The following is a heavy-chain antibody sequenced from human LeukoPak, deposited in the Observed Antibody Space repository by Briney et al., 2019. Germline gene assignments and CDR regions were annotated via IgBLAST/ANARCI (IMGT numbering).Heavy chain of an antibody. CDR2: ISGSGAGT. D-gene: IGHD2-2*01. CDR1: GITFSSYA. Sequence: GGSLRLSCAASGITFSSYAMSWVRQAPGKGLEWVSVISGSGAGTYCTDSVKGRFTISRDNSKNTLYLQMNSLRAEDTAVYYCAKDRGEVPARGWFDPWGQGTLVTVSS. J-gene: IGHJ5*02. V-gene: IGHV3-23*01. CDR3: AKDRGEVPARGWFDP.